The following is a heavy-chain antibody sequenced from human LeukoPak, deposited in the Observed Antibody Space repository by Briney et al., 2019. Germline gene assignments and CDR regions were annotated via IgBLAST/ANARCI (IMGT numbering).Heavy chain of an antibody. Sequence: PSETLSLTCTVSGGSISRHFCSWIRQPAGKGLEWIGRVSTIGNINYNPSLRSRITMSVDTSKNQFSLKLTSVTAADTAVYYCAKGDIVVGGGRNWFDPWGQGILVTVSS. CDR1: GGSISRHF. V-gene: IGHV4-4*07. CDR3: AKGDIVVGGGRNWFDP. J-gene: IGHJ5*02. CDR2: VSTIGNI. D-gene: IGHD2-15*01.